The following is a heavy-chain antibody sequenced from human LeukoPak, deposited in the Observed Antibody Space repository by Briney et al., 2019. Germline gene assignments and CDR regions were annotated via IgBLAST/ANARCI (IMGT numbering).Heavy chain of an antibody. CDR2: ISGSGGSK. Sequence: GGSLRLSCAASGFTFSNYAMSWVRQAPGKGLEWVSGISGSGGSKYYSDSVKGRFTISRDSSKNSLYLQMNSLRAEDTAVYYCARPRDDSSLNRPLYWGQGALVTVSS. D-gene: IGHD3-22*01. J-gene: IGHJ4*02. CDR1: GFTFSNYA. V-gene: IGHV3-23*01. CDR3: ARPRDDSSLNRPLY.